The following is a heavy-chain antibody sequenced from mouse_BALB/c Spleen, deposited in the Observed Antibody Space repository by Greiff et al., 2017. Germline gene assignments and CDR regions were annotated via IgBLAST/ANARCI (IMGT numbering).Heavy chain of an antibody. CDR2: INPYNDGT. D-gene: IGHD2-2*01. CDR3: ARGGLYYGYVGYAMDY. V-gene: IGHV1-14*01. J-gene: IGHJ4*01. Sequence: EVQLVESGPELVKPGASVKMSCKASGYTFTSYVMHWVKQKPGQGLEWIGYINPYNDGTKYNEKFKGKATLTSDKSSSTAYMELSSLTSEDSAVYYCARGGLYYGYVGYAMDYWGQGTSVTVSS. CDR1: GYTFTSYV.